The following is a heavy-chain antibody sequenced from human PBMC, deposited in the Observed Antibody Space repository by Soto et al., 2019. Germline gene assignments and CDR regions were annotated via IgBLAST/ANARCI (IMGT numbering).Heavy chain of an antibody. CDR3: AKAPSTFGGVIVEKTDYY. Sequence: QVQLQESGPGLVKPSGTLSLTCAVSGGSISSSNCWSWVRQPPGKGLEWIGEIYHSGSTNYNPSLKSRVTISVDKSTNQFSLKLSSVTAADTAVYYCAKAPSTFGGVIVEKTDYYWGQGTLVTVSS. CDR1: GGSISSSNC. CDR2: IYHSGST. J-gene: IGHJ4*02. V-gene: IGHV4-4*02. D-gene: IGHD3-16*02.